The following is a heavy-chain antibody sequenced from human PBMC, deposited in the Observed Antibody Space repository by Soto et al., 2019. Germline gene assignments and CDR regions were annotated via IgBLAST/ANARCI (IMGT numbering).Heavy chain of an antibody. CDR2: IIPIFGTA. D-gene: IGHD4-17*01. V-gene: IGHV1-69*13. J-gene: IGHJ4*02. Sequence: GASVKVSCKASGGTFSSYAISWVRQAPGQGLEWMGGIIPIFGTANYAQKFQGRVTITADESTSTAYMELSSLRSEDTAVYYCARGFSTAPLPPAYWGQGTLVTVSS. CDR3: ARGFSTAPLPPAY. CDR1: GGTFSSYA.